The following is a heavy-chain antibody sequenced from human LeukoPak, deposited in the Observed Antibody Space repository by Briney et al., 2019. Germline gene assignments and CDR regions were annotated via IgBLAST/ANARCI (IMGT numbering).Heavy chain of an antibody. CDR3: ARMTIRKDYYYYGMDV. D-gene: IGHD4/OR15-4a*01. J-gene: IGHJ6*02. CDR1: GYTFTGYY. CDR2: INPNSGGT. Sequence: ASVKVSCKASGYTFTGYYMHWVRQAPGQGLEWMGWINPNSGGTNYAQKFQGRVTMTRDTSISTAYMELSRLRSDDTAVYYCARMTIRKDYYYYGMDVWGQGTTVTVSS. V-gene: IGHV1-2*02.